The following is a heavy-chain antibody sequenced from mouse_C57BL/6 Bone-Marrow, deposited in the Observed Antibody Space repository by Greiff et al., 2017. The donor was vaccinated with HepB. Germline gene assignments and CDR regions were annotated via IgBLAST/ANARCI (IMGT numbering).Heavy chain of an antibody. CDR1: GYAFSSYW. D-gene: IGHD2-5*01. CDR2: IYPGDGDT. CDR3: ARSTIVTTLDFDV. J-gene: IGHJ1*03. Sequence: QVQLQQSGAELVKPGASVKISCKASGYAFSSYWMNWVKQRPGKGLEWIGQIYPGDGDTNYNGKFKGKATLTADKSSSTAYMQLSSLTSEDSAVYFCARSTIVTTLDFDVWGTGTTGTVSS. V-gene: IGHV1-80*01.